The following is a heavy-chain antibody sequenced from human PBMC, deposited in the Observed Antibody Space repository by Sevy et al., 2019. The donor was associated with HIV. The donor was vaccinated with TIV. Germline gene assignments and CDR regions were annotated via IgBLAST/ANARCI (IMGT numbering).Heavy chain of an antibody. V-gene: IGHV3-7*01. Sequence: GESLKVSCAASGFTFSSYWMSWVRQAPGKGLEWVANIKPDGSEKNYVASVKGRFTISRDNAKNSLYLQMNSLGAGDTAVYYCINSGRYAVWGQGTLATVSS. CDR1: GFTFSSYW. J-gene: IGHJ4*01. D-gene: IGHD1-26*01. CDR3: INSGRYAV. CDR2: IKPDGSEK.